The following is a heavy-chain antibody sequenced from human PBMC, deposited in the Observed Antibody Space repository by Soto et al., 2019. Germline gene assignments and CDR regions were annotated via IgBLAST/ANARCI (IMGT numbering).Heavy chain of an antibody. CDR1: GYTFTSYD. D-gene: IGHD3-9*01. Sequence: ASVKVSCKASGYTFTSYDINWVRQATGQGLEWMGWMNPNSGNTGYAQKFQGRVTMTRNTSISTAYMELSSLRSEDTAVYYCARDPANYDILTGYWHYYYYYMDVWGKGTTVTVSS. CDR3: ARDPANYDILTGYWHYYYYYMDV. J-gene: IGHJ6*03. V-gene: IGHV1-8*01. CDR2: MNPNSGNT.